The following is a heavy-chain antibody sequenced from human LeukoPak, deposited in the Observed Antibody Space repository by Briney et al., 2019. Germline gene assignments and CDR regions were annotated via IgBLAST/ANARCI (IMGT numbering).Heavy chain of an antibody. J-gene: IGHJ5*02. D-gene: IGHD6-19*01. CDR3: ARKYGSVDS. CDR1: GFTFSSYW. V-gene: IGHV3-7*03. CDR2: IKQDGSEK. Sequence: PGGSLRLSCAASGFTFSSYWMTWVRQAPGKGLEGVANIKQDGSEKYYVDSVKGRFTISRDNAKNSLYLQMNSLRAEDTAVYHCARKYGSVDSWGQGTLVTVSS.